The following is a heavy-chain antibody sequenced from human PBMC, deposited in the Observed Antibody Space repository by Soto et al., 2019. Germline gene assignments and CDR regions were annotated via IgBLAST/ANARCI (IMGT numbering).Heavy chain of an antibody. CDR3: AHTRITMVRGAKPSYYFDY. CDR1: GFSLSTSGVG. D-gene: IGHD3-10*01. Sequence: QITLKESGPTLVKPTQTLTLTCTFSGFSLSTSGVGVGWIRQPPGKALEWLALIYWDDDKRYSPSLKSRLTTTKDTSKNQVVLTMTHMDPVDTATYYCAHTRITMVRGAKPSYYFDYWGQGTLVTVSS. V-gene: IGHV2-5*02. CDR2: IYWDDDK. J-gene: IGHJ4*02.